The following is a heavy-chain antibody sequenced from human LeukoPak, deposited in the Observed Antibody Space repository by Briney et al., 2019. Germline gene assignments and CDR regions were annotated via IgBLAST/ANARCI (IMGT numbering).Heavy chain of an antibody. CDR1: GFTFSSDT. CDR2: ISESGGNT. J-gene: IGHJ4*02. Sequence: GGSLRLFCIASGFTFSSDTMAWVRQSPGKGLEWVSGISESGGNTYYIDSVKGRFTISRDNSKNTLYLQMNSLRVEDTATYYCARHSTGASWGQGTLVTVSS. D-gene: IGHD2-15*01. V-gene: IGHV3-23*01. CDR3: ARHSTGAS.